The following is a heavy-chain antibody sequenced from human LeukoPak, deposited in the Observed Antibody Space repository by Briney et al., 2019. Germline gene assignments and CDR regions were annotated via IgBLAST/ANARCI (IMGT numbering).Heavy chain of an antibody. J-gene: IGHJ5*02. CDR1: GGSFSGYY. CDR3: ARIVVVPAAKSTNWFDP. D-gene: IGHD2-2*01. V-gene: IGHV4-34*01. CDR2: INHSGST. Sequence: SETLSLTCAVYGGSFSGYYWSWIRQPPGKGLEWIGEINHSGSTNYNPSLKSRVTISVDTSKNQFSLKLSSVTAADTAVYYCARIVVVPAAKSTNWFDPWGQGTLVTVSS.